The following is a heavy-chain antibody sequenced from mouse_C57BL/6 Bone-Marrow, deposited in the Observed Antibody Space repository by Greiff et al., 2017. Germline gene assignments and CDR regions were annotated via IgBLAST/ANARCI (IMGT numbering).Heavy chain of an antibody. CDR1: GYAFSSSW. Sequence: VQLQQSGPELVKPGASVKISCKASGYAFSSSWMNWVKQRPGKGLEWIGRIYPGDGDTNYNGKFKGKATLTADKSSSTAYMQLSSLTSEDSAVYFCARAYWLDYCGQGTTLTVSS. J-gene: IGHJ2*01. V-gene: IGHV1-82*01. D-gene: IGHD1-1*01. CDR2: IYPGDGDT. CDR3: ARAYWLDY.